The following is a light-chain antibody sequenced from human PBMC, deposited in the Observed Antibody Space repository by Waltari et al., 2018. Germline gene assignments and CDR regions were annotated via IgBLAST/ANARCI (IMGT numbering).Light chain of an antibody. CDR2: DAS. CDR1: QSVSSN. CDR3: QQYNRWPPIT. J-gene: IGKJ5*01. Sequence: EIVMTQSPATLSVSPGETATLSCRASQSVSSNVAWYQKKPGQAPRLLIYDASTSATSIPAKFRGSGSGTVFTLTISSLQSEDFAVYYCQQYNRWPPITFGHGTRLEIK. V-gene: IGKV3-15*01.